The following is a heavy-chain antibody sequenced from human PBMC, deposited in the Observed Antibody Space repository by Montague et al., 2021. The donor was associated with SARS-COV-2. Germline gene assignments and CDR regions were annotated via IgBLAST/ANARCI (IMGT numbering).Heavy chain of an antibody. Sequence: CAISGDSDAIKIATWSWIKQSPSIGLGWLGRTHYRSEWYNDYAESVKSRITIDPDTSKHQFSLHLNSVTPEDTAVYYCARIPVGSKYYFDFWGQGTLVTVSS. V-gene: IGHV6-1*01. J-gene: IGHJ4*02. CDR2: THYRSEWYN. D-gene: IGHD2-2*01. CDR1: GDSDAIKIAT. CDR3: ARIPVGSKYYFDF.